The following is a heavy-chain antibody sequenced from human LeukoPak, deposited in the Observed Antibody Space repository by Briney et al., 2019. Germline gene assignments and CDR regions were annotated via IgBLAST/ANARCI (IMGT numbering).Heavy chain of an antibody. V-gene: IGHV5-51*01. J-gene: IGHJ5*02. D-gene: IGHD2-2*01. CDR2: IYPGDSDT. CDR1: GYSFSTYC. CDR3: ARRGADSRYSVDP. Sequence: GESLKISCKGSGYSFSTYCIGWVRQRPGEGLEWMGIIYPGDSDTRYRPSFQGQVTISADKSINTAYLQWSSLKASDTAMYYCARRGADSRYSVDPWGPGTLVTVSS.